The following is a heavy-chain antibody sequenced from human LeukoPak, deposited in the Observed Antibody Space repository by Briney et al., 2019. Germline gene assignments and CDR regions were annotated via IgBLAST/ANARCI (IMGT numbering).Heavy chain of an antibody. D-gene: IGHD3-22*01. V-gene: IGHV1-24*01. CDR1: GYTLTELS. CDR2: FDPEDGET. Sequence: GASVKVSCTVSGYTLTELSMRWVRQAPGKGLEWMGGFDPEDGETIYAQKFQGRVTMTEDTSTDTAYMELSSLRSEDTAVYYCATVPHSGLNWFDPWGQGTLVTVSS. J-gene: IGHJ5*02. CDR3: ATVPHSGLNWFDP.